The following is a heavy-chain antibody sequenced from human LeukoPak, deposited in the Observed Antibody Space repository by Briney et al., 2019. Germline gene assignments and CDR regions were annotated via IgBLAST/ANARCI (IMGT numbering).Heavy chain of an antibody. CDR3: ARASYGSGSYYEDYFYYMDV. J-gene: IGHJ6*03. D-gene: IGHD3-10*01. V-gene: IGHV4-61*02. Sequence: SETLSLTCTVSGGSISSGSYYWNWIRQPAGKGLEWIGRVYTTGSTNYNPSLKSRVTISVDTSKNQFSLKVSSVTAADTAVYYCARASYGSGSYYEDYFYYMDVWGKGTTVTISS. CDR2: VYTTGST. CDR1: GGSISSGSYY.